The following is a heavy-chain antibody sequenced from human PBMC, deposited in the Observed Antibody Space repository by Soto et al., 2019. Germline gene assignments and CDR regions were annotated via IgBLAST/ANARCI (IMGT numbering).Heavy chain of an antibody. J-gene: IGHJ5*02. CDR3: ARVQTEGPGENWFEP. Sequence: ETLSLTCTVSGGSISSYYLSLIRDPPGRGLGWIGYIYVSGRTNYNPSLMSGVTISVDTSKNQLSLKLSCVTAADTAVYYCARVQTEGPGENWFEPRGQGTLVPVSS. V-gene: IGHV4-59*01. CDR2: IYVSGRT. CDR1: GGSISSYY.